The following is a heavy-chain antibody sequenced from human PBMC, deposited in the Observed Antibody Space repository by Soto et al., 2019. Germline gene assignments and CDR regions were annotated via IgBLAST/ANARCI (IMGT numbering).Heavy chain of an antibody. CDR3: ARESVTGTRGGTAFDI. Sequence: SVKVSCKASGGTFSSYAISWVRQAPGQGLEWMGGIIPIFGTANYAQKFQGRVTITADESTSTAYMELSSLRSEDTAVYYCARESVTGTRGGTAFDIWGQGTMVTVSS. CDR1: GGTFSSYA. D-gene: IGHD1-20*01. V-gene: IGHV1-69*13. J-gene: IGHJ3*02. CDR2: IIPIFGTA.